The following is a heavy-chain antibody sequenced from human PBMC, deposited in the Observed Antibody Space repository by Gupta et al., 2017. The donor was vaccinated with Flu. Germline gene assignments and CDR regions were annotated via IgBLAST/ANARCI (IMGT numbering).Heavy chain of an antibody. CDR3: TRLGGFTVGYNWFDP. Sequence: QVQLQQWGAGLLKPSETLSPTCAVYNASVSGSYWSWIRQPPGKGPEWIGEIDHSGGTNYNPSLKSRVTMSVDTSKNQFSLNLYSVTAADTAIYYCTRLGGFTVGYNWFDPWGQGTLVTVSS. D-gene: IGHD4-11*01. CDR2: IDHSGGT. V-gene: IGHV4-34*01. CDR1: NASVSGSY. J-gene: IGHJ5*02.